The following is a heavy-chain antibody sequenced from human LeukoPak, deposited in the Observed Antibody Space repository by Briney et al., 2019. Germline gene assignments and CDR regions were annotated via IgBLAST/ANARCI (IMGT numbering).Heavy chain of an antibody. J-gene: IGHJ4*02. CDR3: AKGKVRGVIYYFDY. CDR2: ISGSGGST. D-gene: IGHD3-10*01. Sequence: GGSLRLSCAASGFTFSSYGMSWVRQAPGKGLEWVSAISGSGGSTYYADSVKGRFTISRDNSKNTLYLQMNSLRAEDTAVYYCAKGKVRGVIYYFDYWGQGALVTVSS. V-gene: IGHV3-23*01. CDR1: GFTFSSYG.